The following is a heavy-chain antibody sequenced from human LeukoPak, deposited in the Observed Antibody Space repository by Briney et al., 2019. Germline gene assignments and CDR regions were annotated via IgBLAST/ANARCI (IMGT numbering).Heavy chain of an antibody. D-gene: IGHD3-22*01. CDR2: IYYSGST. CDR1: GGSISSSSYY. CDR3: ARGYYNMIVVVDWDY. V-gene: IGHV4-39*07. Sequence: PSETLSLTCTVSGGSISSSSYYWGWIRQPPGKGLEWIGSIYYSGSTYYNPSLKSRVTISVDTSKNQFSLKLSSVTAAGTAVYYCARGYYNMIVVVDWDYWGQGTLVTVSS. J-gene: IGHJ4*02.